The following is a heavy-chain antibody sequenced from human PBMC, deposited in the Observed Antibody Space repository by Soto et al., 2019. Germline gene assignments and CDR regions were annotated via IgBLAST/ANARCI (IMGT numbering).Heavy chain of an antibody. V-gene: IGHV1-69*01. CDR2: IIPIFGTA. CDR1: GDTFSSYA. Sequence: QVQLVQSGAEVKKPGSSVKVSCKASGDTFSSYAISWVRQAPGQGLEWMGGIIPIFGTANYAQKFQGRVTTTADESKSTAYIELRSLRSEDTAVYYCARDGSGYRSRASPMDVWGQGTTVTVSS. D-gene: IGHD3-22*01. CDR3: ARDGSGYRSRASPMDV. J-gene: IGHJ6*02.